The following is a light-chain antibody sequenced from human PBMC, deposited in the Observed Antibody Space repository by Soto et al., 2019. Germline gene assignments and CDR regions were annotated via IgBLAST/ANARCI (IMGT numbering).Light chain of an antibody. CDR1: QSVTSNY. J-gene: IGKJ2*01. V-gene: IGKV3-20*01. Sequence: EIVLTQSPGTLSLSPGERATLSCRASQSVTSNYLAWYQQKPGQAPRLLFYGASNRATGIPDRFSGSGSGTDFSLTISRLEPEDFAVYYCQQYGTSPVMYDFGQGTKLEIK. CDR3: QQYGTSPVMYD. CDR2: GAS.